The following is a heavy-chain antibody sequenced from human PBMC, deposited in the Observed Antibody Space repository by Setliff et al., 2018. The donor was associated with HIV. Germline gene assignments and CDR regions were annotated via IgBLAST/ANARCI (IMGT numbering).Heavy chain of an antibody. CDR2: ISVYNGKG. CDR3: ARDVGYCTATSCQTGFDY. Sequence: ASVKVSCKASSNTFINDVFNWVRQAPGQGLEWMGWISVYNGKGNYAQRFRDRVTMTTDIPTSTAYMELRGLRSDDTAVYYCARDVGYCTATSCQTGFDYWGQGTLVTVSS. J-gene: IGHJ4*02. D-gene: IGHD2-8*02. CDR1: SNTFINDV. V-gene: IGHV1-18*04.